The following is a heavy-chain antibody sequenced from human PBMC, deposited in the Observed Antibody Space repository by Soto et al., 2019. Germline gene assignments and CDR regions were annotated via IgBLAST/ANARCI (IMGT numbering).Heavy chain of an antibody. V-gene: IGHV1-69*02. CDR2: IIPILGIA. D-gene: IGHD2-15*01. CDR1: GGTFSSYT. Sequence: QVQLVQSGAEVKKPGSSVKVSCKASGGTFSSYTISWVRLAPGQGLEWMVRIIPILGIANYAQKFQGRGTITADKSTSTAYMELRSLRSEDTAVYYCARVPPEDYGMDVWGQGTTVTVSS. CDR3: ARVPPEDYGMDV. J-gene: IGHJ6*02.